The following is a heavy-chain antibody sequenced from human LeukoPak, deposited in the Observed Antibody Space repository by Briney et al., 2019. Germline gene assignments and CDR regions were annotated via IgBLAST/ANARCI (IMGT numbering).Heavy chain of an antibody. CDR3: ARRYCSGGSCYASFDY. CDR2: IYPGDSDT. CDR1: GYSFTSYW. J-gene: IGHJ4*02. Sequence: GESLKISCKGSGYSFTSYWIGWVRQMPGKGLEWMGIIYPGDSDTRYSPSFQGQVTISAEKSISTAYLQWSSLKASDTAMYYCARRYCSGGSCYASFDYWGQGTLVTVSS. D-gene: IGHD2-15*01. V-gene: IGHV5-51*01.